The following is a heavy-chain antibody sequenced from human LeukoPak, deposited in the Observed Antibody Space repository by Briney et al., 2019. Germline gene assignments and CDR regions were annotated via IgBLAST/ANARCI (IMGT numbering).Heavy chain of an antibody. J-gene: IGHJ5*02. CDR3: ARPYGSGSYYPGS. D-gene: IGHD3-10*01. V-gene: IGHV3-21*01. CDR1: GFTFSTYN. CDR2: ISSSSSYI. Sequence: GGSLRLSCAASGFTFSTYNMNWVRQAPGKGLEWVSSISSSSSYIYYADSVKGRFTISRDNAKNSLYLQINSLRAEDTALYFCARPYGSGSYYPGSWGRGTLVTVSS.